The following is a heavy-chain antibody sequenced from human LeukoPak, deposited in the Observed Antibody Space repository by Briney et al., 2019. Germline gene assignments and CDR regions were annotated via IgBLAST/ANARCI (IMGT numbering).Heavy chain of an antibody. J-gene: IGHJ6*03. CDR2: INHSGST. D-gene: IGHD1-26*01. CDR1: GGSFSGYY. CDR3: ARGSSGSYSRRSYYYYYMDV. Sequence: SETLSPTCAVYGGSFSGYYWSWIRQPPGKGLEWIGEINHSGSTNYNPSLKSRVTISVDTSKNQFSLKLSSVTAADTAVYYCARGSSGSYSRRSYYYYYMDVWGKGTTVTVSS. V-gene: IGHV4-34*01.